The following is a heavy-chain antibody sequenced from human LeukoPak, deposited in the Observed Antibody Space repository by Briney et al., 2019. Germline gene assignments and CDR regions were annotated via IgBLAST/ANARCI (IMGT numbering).Heavy chain of an antibody. V-gene: IGHV4-59*08. CDR3: ARTPRYYYDSSGLDY. CDR2: IYYSGSI. Sequence: SETLSLTCTVSSGSISSHYWSWVRQPPGKGLEWIGYIYYSGSINYNPSLQSRVTISVDTSKNQFSLKLSSVTAADTAVYYCARTPRYYYDSSGLDYWGQGTLVTVSS. D-gene: IGHD3-22*01. CDR1: SGSISSHY. J-gene: IGHJ4*02.